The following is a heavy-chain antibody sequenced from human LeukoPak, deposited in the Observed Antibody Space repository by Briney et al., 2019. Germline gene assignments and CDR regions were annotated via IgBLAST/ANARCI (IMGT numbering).Heavy chain of an antibody. Sequence: GGSLRLSCAASGFTFSSYWMSWVRQAPGKGLEWVSLITGTSGRTYYAASVKGRFTISRDNSKNTVYLQMNSLRAEDTALYYCAKDHVNAGRLDYWGQGTPVTVSS. CDR2: ITGTSGRT. V-gene: IGHV3-23*01. J-gene: IGHJ4*02. CDR1: GFTFSSYW. D-gene: IGHD6-13*01. CDR3: AKDHVNAGRLDY.